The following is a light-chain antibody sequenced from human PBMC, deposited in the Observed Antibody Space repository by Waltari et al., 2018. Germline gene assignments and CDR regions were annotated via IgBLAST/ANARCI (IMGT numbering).Light chain of an antibody. Sequence: QSALTQPASVSGSPGQSITLSCTGTSSVDGGYTYVSWYQQHPGKAPKLMIYDVSKRPSGVSNRFSGSKSGNTASLTISGLQAEDEADYYCSSYTSSSTWVFGGGTKLTVL. CDR3: SSYTSSSTWV. CDR2: DVS. V-gene: IGLV2-14*01. J-gene: IGLJ3*02. CDR1: SSVDGGYTY.